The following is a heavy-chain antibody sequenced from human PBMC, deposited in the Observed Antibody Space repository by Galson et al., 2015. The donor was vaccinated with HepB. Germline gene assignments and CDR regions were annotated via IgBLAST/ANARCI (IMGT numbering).Heavy chain of an antibody. CDR3: ARDSSHPLGSGSYRTEGD. CDR2: ISYDGSNK. J-gene: IGHJ4*02. V-gene: IGHV3-30*03. CDR1: GFTFSSYG. D-gene: IGHD3-10*01. Sequence: SLRLSCAASGFTFSSYGVHWVRQAPGKGLEWVAVISYDGSNKYYADSVKGRFTISRDNSKNTLYLQMNSLRSEDTAVYYCARDSSHPLGSGSYRTEGDWGQGTLVTVSS.